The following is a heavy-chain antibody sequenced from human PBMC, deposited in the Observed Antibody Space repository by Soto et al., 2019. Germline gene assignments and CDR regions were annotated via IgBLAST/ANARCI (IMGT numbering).Heavy chain of an antibody. CDR2: ISSSSSYI. CDR1: GFTFSSYS. CDR3: ARGGLVVATVF. J-gene: IGHJ4*02. Sequence: GALRLSCAASGFTFSSYSMNWVRQAPGKGLEWVSSISSSSSYIYYADSVKGRFTISRDNAKNSLYLQMNSLRAEDTAVYYCARGGLVVATVFWGQGTLVTVSS. V-gene: IGHV3-21*01. D-gene: IGHD5-12*01.